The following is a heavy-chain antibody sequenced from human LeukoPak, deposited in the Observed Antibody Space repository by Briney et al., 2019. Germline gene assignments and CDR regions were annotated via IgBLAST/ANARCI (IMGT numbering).Heavy chain of an antibody. CDR1: GFTFSIYG. J-gene: IGHJ4*02. Sequence: RGSLRLSCAASGFTFSIYGMSWVRQAPGKGLEWVSGISGSGASTYYADSVKGRFTISRDNSKNTLYLQMNILRAEDTAVYYCAKGLWFGDLLAHYFDYWGQGTLVTVSS. V-gene: IGHV3-23*01. CDR3: AKGLWFGDLLAHYFDY. CDR2: ISGSGAST. D-gene: IGHD3-10*01.